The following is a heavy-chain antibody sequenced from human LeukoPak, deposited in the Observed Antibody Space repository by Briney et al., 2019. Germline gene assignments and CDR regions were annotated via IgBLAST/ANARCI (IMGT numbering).Heavy chain of an antibody. V-gene: IGHV3-23*01. J-gene: IGHJ4*02. Sequence: TGGSLRLSCAASGFTFSSYAMSWVRQAPGKGLEWVSVISGSGGSTYYADSVKGRFTISRDNSKNTLYLQVNSLRAEDTAIYSCAKGSEYQLPQTYFDYWGQGTLVTVSS. CDR2: ISGSGGST. D-gene: IGHD2-2*01. CDR3: AKGSEYQLPQTYFDY. CDR1: GFTFSSYA.